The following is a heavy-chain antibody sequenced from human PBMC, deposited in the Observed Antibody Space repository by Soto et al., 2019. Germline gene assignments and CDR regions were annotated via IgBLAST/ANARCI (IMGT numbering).Heavy chain of an antibody. D-gene: IGHD3-3*01. CDR1: GGSISSYY. Sequence: QVQLQESGPGLVKPSETLSLTCTVSGGSISSYYWSWIRQPPGKGLEWIGYIYYSGSTNYNPSLKSRVTISVDTSKNQFSLKLSSVTAADTAVNYCARYNDFYPMRVDYWGQGTLVTVSS. J-gene: IGHJ4*02. V-gene: IGHV4-59*01. CDR2: IYYSGST. CDR3: ARYNDFYPMRVDY.